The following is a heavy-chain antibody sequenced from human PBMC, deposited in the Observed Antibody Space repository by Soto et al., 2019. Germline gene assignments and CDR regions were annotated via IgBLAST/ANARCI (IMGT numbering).Heavy chain of an antibody. J-gene: IGHJ3*02. Sequence: GASVKVSCKASGYTFTSYAMHWVRQAPGQRLEWMGWINPDNGNTKYAENFQGRVSIIRDTSASTAYMELSSLRSEDTAVYYCARGPRSGSFDIWGQGTMVTVSS. CDR2: INPDNGNT. CDR3: ARGPRSGSFDI. D-gene: IGHD6-19*01. V-gene: IGHV1-3*01. CDR1: GYTFTSYA.